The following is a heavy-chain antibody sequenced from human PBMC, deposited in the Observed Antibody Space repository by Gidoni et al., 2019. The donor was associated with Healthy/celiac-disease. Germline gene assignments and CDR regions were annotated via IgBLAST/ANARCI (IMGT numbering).Heavy chain of an antibody. CDR3: ARVGARYDILTGHYMGEEAFDI. CDR2: IIPIFGTA. V-gene: IGHV1-69*01. CDR1: GGTFSSYA. J-gene: IGHJ3*02. Sequence: QVQLVQSGAEVKKPGSSVKVSCKASGGTFSSYAISWVRQAPGQGLEWMGGIIPIFGTANYAQKFQGRVTITADESTSTAYMELSSLRSEDTAVYYCARVGARYDILTGHYMGEEAFDIWGQGTMVTVSS. D-gene: IGHD3-9*01.